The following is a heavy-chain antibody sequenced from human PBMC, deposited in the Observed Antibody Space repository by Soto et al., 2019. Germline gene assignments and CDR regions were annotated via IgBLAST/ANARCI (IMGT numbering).Heavy chain of an antibody. CDR2: IYYSGST. V-gene: IGHV4-61*01. D-gene: IGHD3-10*01. Sequence: SETLSLTCTVSGGSVSSGSYYWSWIRQPPGKGLEWIGYIYYSGSTNYNPSLKSRVTISVDTSKNQFSLKLSSVTAADTAVYYCASRTYYYGSGSYYGVILGYYGMDVWGQGTTVTVSS. CDR1: GGSVSSGSYY. CDR3: ASRTYYYGSGSYYGVILGYYGMDV. J-gene: IGHJ6*02.